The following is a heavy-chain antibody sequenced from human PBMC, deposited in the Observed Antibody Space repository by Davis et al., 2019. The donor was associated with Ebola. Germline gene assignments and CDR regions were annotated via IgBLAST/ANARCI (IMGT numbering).Heavy chain of an antibody. V-gene: IGHV3-23*01. CDR3: VKGLGYFFHY. CDR1: GFTFSNYA. J-gene: IGHJ4*02. CDR2: ISASGADI. D-gene: IGHD6-13*01. Sequence: PGGSLRLSCAASGFTFSNYAMSWVRQAPGGGLEWVSGISASGADIKYADSVRGRFSISRDDSKNTLYLQMDSLRAEDTAVYYCVKGLGYFFHYWGQGTPVTVSS.